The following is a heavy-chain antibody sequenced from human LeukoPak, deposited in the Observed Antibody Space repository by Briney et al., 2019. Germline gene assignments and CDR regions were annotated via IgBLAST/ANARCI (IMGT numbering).Heavy chain of an antibody. CDR3: ARDSKAMVTTDY. D-gene: IGHD5-18*01. J-gene: IGHJ4*02. CDR1: GFTFSSYS. CDR2: ISSSTI. Sequence: GGSLRLSCAASGFTFSSYSMNWVRQAPGKGLEWVSYISSSTIYYADSVKGRFTISRDNAKNSLYLQMNSLRAEDTAVYYCARDSKAMVTTDYWGQGTLVTVSS. V-gene: IGHV3-48*04.